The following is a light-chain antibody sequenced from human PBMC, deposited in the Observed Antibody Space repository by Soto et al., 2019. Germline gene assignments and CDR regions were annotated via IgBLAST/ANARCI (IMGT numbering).Light chain of an antibody. V-gene: IGLV2-23*02. CDR1: NSNVGSYNL. Sequence: QSALTQPASVSGSPGPSITISCTGTNSNVGSYNLVSWYQQHPGKAPKLMIYEVTKRPSGVSNRFSGSKTGNTASLTISGLQAEDEAAYYCCSYAGSSTVVFGGGTQLTVL. J-gene: IGLJ2*01. CDR3: CSYAGSSTVV. CDR2: EVT.